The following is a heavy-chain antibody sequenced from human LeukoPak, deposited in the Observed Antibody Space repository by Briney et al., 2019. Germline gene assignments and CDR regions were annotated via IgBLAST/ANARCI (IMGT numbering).Heavy chain of an antibody. CDR1: GFTFSRYW. V-gene: IGHV3-7*01. D-gene: IGHD3-10*02. CDR2: INQDGSVK. CDR3: TRDSQDSYVYYMVV. J-gene: IGHJ6*03. Sequence: PGGSLRLSCAVSGFTFSRYWMSWVRQAPGKGLEWVANINQDGSVKYYVDSVKGRFTTSRDSAKNSLYLQMNCLRAEDTAVYYCTRDSQDSYVYYMVVWGKGTTVTVSS.